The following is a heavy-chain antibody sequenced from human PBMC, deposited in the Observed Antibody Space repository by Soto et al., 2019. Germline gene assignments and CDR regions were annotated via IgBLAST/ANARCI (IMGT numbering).Heavy chain of an antibody. Sequence: ASVKVSCKASGYTFTIYDINWVRQATGQGLEWMGWMNPNSGNTGYAQKFQGRVTMTRNTSISTAYMELSSLRSEDTAVYYCAITHLRFGEHHYWGQGTLVTVS. V-gene: IGHV1-8*01. CDR1: GYTFTIYD. CDR2: MNPNSGNT. D-gene: IGHD3-10*01. J-gene: IGHJ4*02. CDR3: AITHLRFGEHHY.